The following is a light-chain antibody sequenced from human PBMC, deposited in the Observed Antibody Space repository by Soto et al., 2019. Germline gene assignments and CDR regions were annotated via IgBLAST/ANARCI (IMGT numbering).Light chain of an antibody. V-gene: IGKV1-39*01. CDR3: QQCYDNPT. CDR2: GAS. Sequence: DIQMTQSPSSLSASVGDRVTITCRASQSISSYLNWYQQKPGKAPKLLIYGASTLQSGVPSRFSGSGSGTDFTLTISSLQPEDVATYYCQQCYDNPTFGPGTKVNIK. J-gene: IGKJ3*01. CDR1: QSISSY.